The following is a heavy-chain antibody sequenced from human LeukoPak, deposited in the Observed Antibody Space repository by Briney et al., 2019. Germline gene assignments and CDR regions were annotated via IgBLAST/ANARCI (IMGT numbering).Heavy chain of an antibody. J-gene: IGHJ4*02. D-gene: IGHD2-2*01. Sequence: ASVKVSCKASGYTLTNYGFSWVRQAPGQGLEWMGWISTYNGDANYAPKLQDRVTVTADTSTSTAYMELRNLRSDDTAFYYCARDERGSCSSSGCYYFDYWGQGTLVTVS. CDR2: ISTYNGDA. CDR3: ARDERGSCSSSGCYYFDY. CDR1: GYTLTNYG. V-gene: IGHV1-18*01.